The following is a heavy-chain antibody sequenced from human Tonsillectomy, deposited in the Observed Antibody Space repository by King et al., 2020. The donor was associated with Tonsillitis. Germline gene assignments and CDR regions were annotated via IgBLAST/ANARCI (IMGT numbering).Heavy chain of an antibody. V-gene: IGHV3-23*04. J-gene: IGHJ4*02. Sequence: VQLVESGGGLVQPGGPLRLSCAASGFTFRSYALSWVRPSPGKGLQWVSAISGSGYKTYYIDSVKGRFTISRDNSKNTVSLQMNSLRAEDTGVYYCVREMLTGSCADYWGQGTLVTVSS. CDR2: ISGSGYKT. CDR1: GFTFRSYA. CDR3: VREMLTGSCADY. D-gene: IGHD2-15*01.